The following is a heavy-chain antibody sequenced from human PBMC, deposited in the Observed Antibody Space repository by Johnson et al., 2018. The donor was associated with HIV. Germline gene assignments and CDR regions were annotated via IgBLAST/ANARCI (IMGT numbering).Heavy chain of an antibody. V-gene: IGHV3-66*02. D-gene: IGHD6-6*01. J-gene: IGHJ3*02. CDR1: GFTVSSNY. CDR3: AREGRGSSSGAFDI. CDR2: IYSGGGT. Sequence: VQLVESGGGLVQPGGSLRLSCAASGFTVSSNYMSWVRQAPGKGLEWVSVIYSGGGTYYEDSVKGRFTISRDNSKNTLYLQMGSLRAEDMAVYYCAREGRGSSSGAFDIWGQGTMVTVSS.